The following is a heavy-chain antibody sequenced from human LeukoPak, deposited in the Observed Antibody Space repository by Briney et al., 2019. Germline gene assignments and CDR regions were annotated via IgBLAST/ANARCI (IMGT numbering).Heavy chain of an antibody. CDR3: ARGGSSGDTYGYGPNFHH. D-gene: IGHD5-18*01. Sequence: GASVKVSCKASGYTFTSYYMHWVRQAPGQGLEWVGWINPNSGSTKYAHHFQGRVTLTRDTSISTAYMELSSLISDDTAVYYCARGGSSGDTYGYGPNFHHWGQGTLVTVSS. V-gene: IGHV1-2*02. CDR2: INPNSGST. CDR1: GYTFTSYY. J-gene: IGHJ4*02.